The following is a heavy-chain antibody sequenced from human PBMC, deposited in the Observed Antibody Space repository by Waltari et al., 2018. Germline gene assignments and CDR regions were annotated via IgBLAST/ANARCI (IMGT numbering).Heavy chain of an antibody. CDR2: IWYDGSNK. V-gene: IGHV3-33*01. J-gene: IGHJ6*02. CDR3: ARELGFGLLVGDDNLGLDV. Sequence: QEQLVESGGGVVQPGRSLRLSCEASGFIFSSYGMHWVRQAPGKGREWLGVIWYDGSNKIYAESVKGRFAISRDNAKNTVYLQMNSLRVEDTAVYFCARELGFGLLVGDDNLGLDVWGQGATVTVSS. D-gene: IGHD3-10*01. CDR1: GFIFSSYG.